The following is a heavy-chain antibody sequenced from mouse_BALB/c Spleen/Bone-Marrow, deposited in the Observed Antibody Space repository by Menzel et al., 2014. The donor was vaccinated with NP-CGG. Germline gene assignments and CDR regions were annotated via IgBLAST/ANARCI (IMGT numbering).Heavy chain of an antibody. J-gene: IGHJ2*01. D-gene: IGHD1-2*01. CDR2: INPNNGGT. Sequence: QVHVKQSGAELVKPGTSVKLSCKASGYTFTSHYIYWVKQRPGQGLKWIGEINPNNGGTNFNEKFKSKATLTVDKSSSTAYMRLSSLTSEDSAVYYCTRLSLLRGYFDYWGQGTTLTVSS. V-gene: IGHV1S81*02. CDR1: GYTFTSHY. CDR3: TRLSLLRGYFDY.